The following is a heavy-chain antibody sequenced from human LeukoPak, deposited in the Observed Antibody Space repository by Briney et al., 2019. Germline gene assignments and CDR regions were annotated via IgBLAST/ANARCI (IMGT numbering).Heavy chain of an antibody. CDR1: GFTFSSYG. J-gene: IGHJ4*02. CDR3: AKSCGTMYYFDY. D-gene: IGHD1-7*01. CDR2: ISYDGSNK. V-gene: IGHV3-30*18. Sequence: PGRSLRLSCAASGFTFSSYGMHWVRQAPGKGLEWVAVISYDGSNKYYADSVKGRFTISRDNSKNTLYPQMNSLRAEDTAVYYCAKSCGTMYYFDYWGQGTLVTVSS.